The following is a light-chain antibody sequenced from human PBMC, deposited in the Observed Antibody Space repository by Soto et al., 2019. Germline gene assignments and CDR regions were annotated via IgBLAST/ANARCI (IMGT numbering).Light chain of an antibody. CDR1: QSVSRY. J-gene: IGKJ1*01. CDR3: QQSSSTPRT. CDR2: AAT. Sequence: DIQMTQSPSSLSASVGDRVTITCRASQSVSRYVNWYQQKPGKATKFLIYAATSLQSGVPSRFSGSGSGTDFTLTISSLQPEDFATYYCQQSSSTPRTFGQGTRVEIK. V-gene: IGKV1-39*01.